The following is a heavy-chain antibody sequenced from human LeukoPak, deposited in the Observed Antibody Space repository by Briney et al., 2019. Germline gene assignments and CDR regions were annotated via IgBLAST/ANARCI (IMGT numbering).Heavy chain of an antibody. CDR2: INALFRTG. Sequence: ASVKVSCKASGGTFSSYAISWVRQAPGQGLEWMGGINALFRTGNYAQKFQGRVSITADESTTTAYMELSSLRSEDTAIYFCVKRANCGGDCFAYDYWGQGTLVTVSS. CDR1: GGTFSSYA. V-gene: IGHV1-69*13. D-gene: IGHD2-21*01. CDR3: VKRANCGGDCFAYDY. J-gene: IGHJ4*02.